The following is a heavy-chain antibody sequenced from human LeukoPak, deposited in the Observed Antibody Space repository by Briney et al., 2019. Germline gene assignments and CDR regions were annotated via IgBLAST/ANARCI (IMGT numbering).Heavy chain of an antibody. Sequence: GGSLRLSCAASGFTFSTYEMHWVRQAPGKGLEWVSDISSSGSAVYYADSVKGRFTTSRDNAKNFLYLQMHSLRAEDTAVYYCSLLAVASPQDYWGQGTLVTVSS. CDR3: SLLAVASPQDY. CDR1: GFTFSTYE. CDR2: ISSSGSAV. J-gene: IGHJ4*02. V-gene: IGHV3-48*03. D-gene: IGHD6-19*01.